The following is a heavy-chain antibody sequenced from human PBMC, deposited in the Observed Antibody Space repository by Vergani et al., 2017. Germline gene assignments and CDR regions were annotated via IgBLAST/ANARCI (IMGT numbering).Heavy chain of an antibody. D-gene: IGHD3-16*01. CDR2: ISYDGSNK. V-gene: IGHV3-30-3*01. Sequence: QVQLVESGGGVVQPGRSLRLSCAASGFTFSSYAKHWVRQAPGKGLEWVAVISYDGSNKYYADSVKGRFTISRDNSKNTLYLQMNSLRAEDTAVYYCARAYDYVWGSSSDWGQGTLVTVSS. J-gene: IGHJ4*02. CDR1: GFTFSSYA. CDR3: ARAYDYVWGSSSD.